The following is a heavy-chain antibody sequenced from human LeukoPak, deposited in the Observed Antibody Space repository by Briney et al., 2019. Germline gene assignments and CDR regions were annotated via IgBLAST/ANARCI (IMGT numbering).Heavy chain of an antibody. CDR2: IYYSGST. CDR1: GGSISSSSYY. CDR3: ARNLDFSQGY. D-gene: IGHD3-9*01. J-gene: IGHJ4*02. V-gene: IGHV4-39*07. Sequence: SETLSLTCTVSGGSISSSSYYWGWIRQPPGKGLEWIGSIYYSGSTYYNPSLKSRVTISVDTSKNQFSLTLNSVTAADTAVYYCARNLDFSQGYWGQGTLVTVSS.